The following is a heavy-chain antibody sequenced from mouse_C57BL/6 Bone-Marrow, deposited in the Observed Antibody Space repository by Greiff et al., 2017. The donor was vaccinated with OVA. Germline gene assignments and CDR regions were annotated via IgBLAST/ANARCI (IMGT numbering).Heavy chain of an antibody. D-gene: IGHD1-1*01. Sequence: QVQLQQPGAELVKPGASVKLSCKASGYTFTSYWMHWVKQRPGQGLEWIGMIHPNSGSTNYNEKFKSKATLTVDKSSSTAYMQLSSLTSEDSAVYDCARSTTVVAPFAYWGQGTLVTVSA. J-gene: IGHJ3*01. CDR3: ARSTTVVAPFAY. CDR1: GYTFTSYW. V-gene: IGHV1-64*01. CDR2: IHPNSGST.